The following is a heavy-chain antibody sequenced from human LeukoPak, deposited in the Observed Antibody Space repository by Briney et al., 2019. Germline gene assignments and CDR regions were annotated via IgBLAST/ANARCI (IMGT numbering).Heavy chain of an antibody. J-gene: IGHJ4*02. V-gene: IGHV1-8*01. CDR1: GYTFITYD. D-gene: IGHD6-19*01. Sequence: ASVKVSCKACGYTFITYDISWVRQAAGQGGEGMGWINPNSGNKGYVQKFQGRVTVTSHTSIRTPYMQLSSLRSEDTAVYYCATSKTIAVAGDFDYWGQGTLVTVSS. CDR2: INPNSGNK. CDR3: ATSKTIAVAGDFDY.